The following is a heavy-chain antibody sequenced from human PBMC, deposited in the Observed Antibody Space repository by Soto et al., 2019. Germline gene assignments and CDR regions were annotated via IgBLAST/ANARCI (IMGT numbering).Heavy chain of an antibody. V-gene: IGHV4-34*01. CDR2: INHSGST. CDR3: ARGEQQLVMREGYYYYYGMDV. Sequence: SETLSLTWAVYARSFSVYYWRWIRPPPGKGLGWIGEINHSGSTNYNPSLKSRVTISVDTSKNQFSLKLSSVTAADTAVYYCARGEQQLVMREGYYYYYGMDVWGQGATVTVSS. J-gene: IGHJ6*02. D-gene: IGHD6-13*01. CDR1: ARSFSVYY.